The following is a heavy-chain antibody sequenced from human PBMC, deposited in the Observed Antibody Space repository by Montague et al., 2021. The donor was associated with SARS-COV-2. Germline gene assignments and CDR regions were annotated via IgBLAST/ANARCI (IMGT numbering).Heavy chain of an antibody. D-gene: IGHD3-9*01. CDR3: ARRTYDILTGYDYGMDV. Sequence: VKPTQTLTLTCTFSGFSLSTSGMCVSWLRQPPGKALEWLARIDWDDDTYYSTSLKTRLTISKDTSKNQVVLTMTNMDPVDTATYYCARRTYDILTGYDYGMDVWGQGTTVTVSS. J-gene: IGHJ6*02. V-gene: IGHV2-70*11. CDR1: GFSLSTSGMC. CDR2: IDWDDDT.